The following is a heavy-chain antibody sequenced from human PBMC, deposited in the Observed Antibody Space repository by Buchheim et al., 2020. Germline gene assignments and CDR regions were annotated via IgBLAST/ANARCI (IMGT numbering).Heavy chain of an antibody. CDR3: AKGYYYVSSLDY. Sequence: QVQLVESGGGVVQPGRSLRLSCAASGFTFSSYGMHWVRQAPGKGLEWVAFIRYDGSNKYYADSVKGRFTISRDNSKNTLYLQMNSLRAEDTAVYYCAKGYYYVSSLDYWGQGTL. J-gene: IGHJ4*02. D-gene: IGHD3-22*01. V-gene: IGHV3-30*02. CDR2: IRYDGSNK. CDR1: GFTFSSYG.